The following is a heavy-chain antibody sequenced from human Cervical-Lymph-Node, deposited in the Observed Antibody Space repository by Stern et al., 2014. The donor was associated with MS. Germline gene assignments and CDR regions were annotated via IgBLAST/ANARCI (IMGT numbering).Heavy chain of an antibody. Sequence: VQLEESGPGLVKPSQTLSLTCTVSGGSISSGGYYWSWIRQHPGKGLEWIGYIYYSGSTYFNPSLKSRVTISVDTSKNQFSLKLSSVTAADTAVYYCAREGGIAVAADYWGQGTLVTVSS. D-gene: IGHD6-19*01. J-gene: IGHJ4*02. CDR3: AREGGIAVAADY. CDR1: GGSISSGGYY. CDR2: IYYSGST. V-gene: IGHV4-31*03.